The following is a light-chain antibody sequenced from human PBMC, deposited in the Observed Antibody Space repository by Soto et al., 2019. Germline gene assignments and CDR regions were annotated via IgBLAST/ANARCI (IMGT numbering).Light chain of an antibody. J-gene: IGLJ2*01. CDR3: SSYTSSSHVV. Sequence: QSVLTQPASVSGSPGQSITISCTGTSSDVGGYNYVSWYQQHPGKAPKLMIYDVSNRPSGVSNRFSGSKSGNTASLTISGLQAEDEADYYCSSYTSSSHVVFGVGTKLTVL. V-gene: IGLV2-14*01. CDR2: DVS. CDR1: SSDVGGYNY.